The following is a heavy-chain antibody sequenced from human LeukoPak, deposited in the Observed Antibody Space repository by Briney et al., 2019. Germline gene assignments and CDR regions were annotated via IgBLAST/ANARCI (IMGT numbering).Heavy chain of an antibody. CDR3: ARAVRDDFWSGYLY. J-gene: IGHJ4*02. V-gene: IGHV4-34*01. Sequence: PSETLSLTCAVYGGSFSGYYWSWIRQPPGKGLEWIGEINHSGSTNYNPSLKSRVTISVDTSKNQFSLKLNSVTAADTAVYYCARAVRDDFWSGYLYWGQGTLVTVSS. CDR1: GGSFSGYY. CDR2: INHSGST. D-gene: IGHD3-3*01.